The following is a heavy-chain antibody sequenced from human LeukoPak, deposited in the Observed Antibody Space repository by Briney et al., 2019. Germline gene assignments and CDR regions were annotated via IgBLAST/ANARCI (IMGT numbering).Heavy chain of an antibody. J-gene: IGHJ4*02. Sequence: PGGSLRLSCAASGFTFSSYGMHWVRQAPGEGLEWVAVISYDGSNKYYADSVKGRFTISRDNSKNTLYLQMNSLRAEDTAVYYCAKDETKYSGSYFSSYWGQGTLVTVSS. CDR1: GFTFSSYG. D-gene: IGHD1-26*01. CDR2: ISYDGSNK. CDR3: AKDETKYSGSYFSSY. V-gene: IGHV3-30*18.